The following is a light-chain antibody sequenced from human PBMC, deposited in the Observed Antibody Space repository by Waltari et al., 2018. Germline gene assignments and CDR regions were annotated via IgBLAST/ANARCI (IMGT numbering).Light chain of an antibody. J-gene: IGKJ4*01. Sequence: DNQLTQSPSSLSAAVGDSVTITCRASQGIGKSLAWYQQIPGKVPQVLIYAASTLQSGVPSRFSASGSGTDFTLTISSLQPEDVATYYCQKYDSAPATFGGGTKVEIK. V-gene: IGKV1-27*01. CDR3: QKYDSAPAT. CDR2: AAS. CDR1: QGIGKS.